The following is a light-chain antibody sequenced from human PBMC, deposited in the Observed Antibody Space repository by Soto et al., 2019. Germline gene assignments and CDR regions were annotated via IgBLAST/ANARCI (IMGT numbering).Light chain of an antibody. CDR3: SSYTSSSPL. V-gene: IGLV2-14*01. Sequence: QSALTQPASVSGSPGQSITISCPGTSSDVGGYNYVSWYQQHPGKAPKLMIYDVSNRPSGVSNRFCGSKSGNTASLTISGLQAEDEADYYFSSYTSSSPLFGTGTKVTVL. J-gene: IGLJ1*01. CDR1: SSDVGGYNY. CDR2: DVS.